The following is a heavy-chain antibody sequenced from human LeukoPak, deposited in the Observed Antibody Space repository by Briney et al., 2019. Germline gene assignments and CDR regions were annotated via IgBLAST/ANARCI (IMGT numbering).Heavy chain of an antibody. J-gene: IGHJ4*02. V-gene: IGHV3-23*01. D-gene: IGHD1-26*01. CDR2: IRGSGAST. Sequence: GGSLRLSCAVSGFTFSNCAMTWVRPAAGKGLEWVASIRGSGASTYYADSVKGRFTISRDNSKNTVNLQMNSLRAEDTAVYFCAKDQSRVGGSDPFDDWGQGTLVIVSS. CDR1: GFTFSNCA. CDR3: AKDQSRVGGSDPFDD.